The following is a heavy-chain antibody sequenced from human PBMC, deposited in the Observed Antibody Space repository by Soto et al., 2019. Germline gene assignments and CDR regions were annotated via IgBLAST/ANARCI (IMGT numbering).Heavy chain of an antibody. V-gene: IGHV4-4*07. J-gene: IGHJ6*02. CDR1: GGSISSYY. D-gene: IGHD3-22*01. CDR2: IYTSGST. CDR3: ARDPQYYYDSSGYYSYYYYYRMDV. Sequence: SETLSLTCTVSGGSISSYYWSWIRQPAGKXLEWIGRIYTSGSTNYNPSLKSRVTMSVDTSKNQFPLKLSSVTAADTAVYYCARDPQYYYDSSGYYSYYYYYRMDVWGQGTTVTVSS.